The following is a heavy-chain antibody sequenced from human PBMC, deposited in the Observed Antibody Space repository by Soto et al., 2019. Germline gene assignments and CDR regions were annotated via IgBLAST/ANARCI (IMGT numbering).Heavy chain of an antibody. Sequence: ASVKVSCKASGYTFTSYGISWVRQAPGQGLEWMGWISAYNGNTNYAQKLQGRVTMTTDTSTSTAYMELRSLRSDDTAVYYCARASYGSVSYSGYYYYGMDVWGQGTTVTVSS. CDR3: ARASYGSVSYSGYYYYGMDV. D-gene: IGHD3-10*01. V-gene: IGHV1-18*01. CDR2: ISAYNGNT. J-gene: IGHJ6*02. CDR1: GYTFTSYG.